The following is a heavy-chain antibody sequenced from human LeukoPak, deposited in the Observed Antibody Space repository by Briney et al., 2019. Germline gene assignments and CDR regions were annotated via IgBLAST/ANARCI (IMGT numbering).Heavy chain of an antibody. Sequence: GGSLRLACAASGFTFSSYSMNWVRQAPGKGLEWVSSISSSSSYIYYADSVKGRFTISRDNAKNSLYLQMNSLRAEDTAVYYCARDSMSDSSGYYRYFQHWGQGTLVTVSS. D-gene: IGHD3-22*01. CDR3: ARDSMSDSSGYYRYFQH. CDR1: GFTFSSYS. J-gene: IGHJ1*01. CDR2: ISSSSSYI. V-gene: IGHV3-21*01.